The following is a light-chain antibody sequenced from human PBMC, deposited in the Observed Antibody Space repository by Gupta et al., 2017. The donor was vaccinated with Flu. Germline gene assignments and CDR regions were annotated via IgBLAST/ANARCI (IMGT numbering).Light chain of an antibody. CDR1: LGPIASNY. V-gene: IGLV6-57*03. CDR2: DNH. Sequence: FILTQPHSVSESPGKPVTISCTRSLGPIASNYVQWYQQRPGSAPDIVIFDNHHRPSGVPDRFSGSIDISSTSASLTISGLKTEDEDDYDCQSYDANNQIFGGGTKLTVL. CDR3: QSYDANNQI. J-gene: IGLJ2*01.